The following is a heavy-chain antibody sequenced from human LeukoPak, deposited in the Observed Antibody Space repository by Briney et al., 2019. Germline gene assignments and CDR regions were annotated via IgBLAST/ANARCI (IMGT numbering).Heavy chain of an antibody. CDR2: IYHSGST. CDR1: GGSISSGGYS. V-gene: IGHV4-30-2*01. D-gene: IGHD4-17*01. Sequence: SQTLSLTCAVSGGSISSGGYSWSWIRQPPGKGLEWIGYIYHSGSTYYNPSLKSRVTISVDRSKNQFSLRLSSVTAADTAVYYCARATYGDYYFDHWGQGTLVTVSS. J-gene: IGHJ4*02. CDR3: ARATYGDYYFDH.